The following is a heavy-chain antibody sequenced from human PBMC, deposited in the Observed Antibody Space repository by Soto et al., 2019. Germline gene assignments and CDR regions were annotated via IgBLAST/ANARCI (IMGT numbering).Heavy chain of an antibody. J-gene: IGHJ3*01. CDR2: LYPGPGT. CDR1: GFSVSTNF. V-gene: IGHV3-66*04. Sequence: EEQLVESGGDLVRPGGSLRLSCAVSGFSVSTNFMNWVRQAPGKEPQWVAVLYPGPGTYYADSVKGRFIISRDDSTNTLFLHLTNMRAEDTAVYYCARQCGGDCSNAFPLWGQGTMVTVSS. D-gene: IGHD2-21*01. CDR3: ARQCGGDCSNAFPL.